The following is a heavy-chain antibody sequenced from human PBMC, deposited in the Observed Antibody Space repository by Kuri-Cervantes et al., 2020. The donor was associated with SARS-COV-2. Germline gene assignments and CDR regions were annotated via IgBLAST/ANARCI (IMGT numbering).Heavy chain of an antibody. CDR3: AKVPSYYYDSSGYYYYYYYGMDV. D-gene: IGHD3-22*01. CDR1: GFTFSSYG. V-gene: IGHV3-30*18. CDR2: ISYDGSNK. J-gene: IGHJ6*02. Sequence: GESLKISCAASGFTFSSYGMHWVRQAPGKGLEWVAVISYDGSNKYYADSVKGRFTISRDNSKNTLYLQMNSLRAEDTAVYYCAKVPSYYYDSSGYYYYYYYGMDVWGQGTTVTVSS.